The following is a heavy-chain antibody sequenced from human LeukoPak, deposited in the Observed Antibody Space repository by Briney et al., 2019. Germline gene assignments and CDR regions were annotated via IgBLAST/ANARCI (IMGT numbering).Heavy chain of an antibody. Sequence: GGSLRLSCAASGFTFSTYAMDWVRQAPGKGLEWVSYLSSSSSVIYHADSVKGRFTISRDNSKNILYLQMNGLRPEDTAVYFCAKDWGNKFASGSSYLDSWGQGTLVTVSS. J-gene: IGHJ4*02. CDR3: AKDWGNKFASGSSYLDS. V-gene: IGHV3-48*01. CDR2: LSSSSSVI. D-gene: IGHD3-10*01. CDR1: GFTFSTYA.